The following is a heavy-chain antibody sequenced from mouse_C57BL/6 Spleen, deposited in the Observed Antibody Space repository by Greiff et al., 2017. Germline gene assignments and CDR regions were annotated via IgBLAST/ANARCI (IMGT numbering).Heavy chain of an antibody. D-gene: IGHD2-5*01. CDR1: GYTFTSSG. CDR2: IYPRSGNT. V-gene: IGHV1-81*01. Sequence: VKLQESGAELARPGASVKLSCKASGYTFTSSGISWVKQRTGQGLEWIGEIYPRSGNTYYNEKFKGKATLTADKSSSTAYMELRSLTSEDAAVYFCARSDSNYGGFAYWGQGTLVTVSA. J-gene: IGHJ3*01. CDR3: ARSDSNYGGFAY.